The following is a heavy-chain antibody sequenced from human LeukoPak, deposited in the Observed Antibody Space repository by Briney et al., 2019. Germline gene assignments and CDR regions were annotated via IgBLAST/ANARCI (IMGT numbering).Heavy chain of an antibody. D-gene: IGHD1-26*01. CDR3: ARGIVGARYNWFDP. Sequence: SETLSLTCAVYGGSFSGYYWSWIRQPAGKGLEWIGRIYTSGSTNYNPSLKSRVTMSVDTSKNQFSLKLSSVTAADTAVYYCARGIVGARYNWFDPWGQGTLVTVSS. CDR1: GGSFSGYY. CDR2: IYTSGST. V-gene: IGHV4-59*10. J-gene: IGHJ5*02.